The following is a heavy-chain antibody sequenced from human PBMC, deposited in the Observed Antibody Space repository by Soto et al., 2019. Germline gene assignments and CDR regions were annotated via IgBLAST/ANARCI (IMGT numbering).Heavy chain of an antibody. CDR1: GYTFTGYY. CDR2: INPNSGGT. Sequence: QVQLVQSGAEVKKPGASVKVSCKASGYTFTGYYMHWVRQAPGQGLEWMGWINPNSGGTNYAQKFQGWVTMTRDTSFSTAYMELSRLRSYDTSVYYCARAVVAATGLDYWGQGTLVTVSS. CDR3: ARAVVAATGLDY. J-gene: IGHJ4*02. V-gene: IGHV1-2*04. D-gene: IGHD2-15*01.